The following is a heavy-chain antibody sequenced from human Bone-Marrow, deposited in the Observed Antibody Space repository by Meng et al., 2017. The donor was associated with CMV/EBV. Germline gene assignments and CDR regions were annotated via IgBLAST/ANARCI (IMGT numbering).Heavy chain of an antibody. CDR1: GYTFTGYY. CDR2: INPNSGGT. CDR3: ARAPYDFWSGYYYPFVY. D-gene: IGHD3-3*01. V-gene: IGHV1-2*02. Sequence: ASVKVSCKASGYTFTGYYMHWVRQAPGQGLEWMGWINPNSGGTNYAQKFQGRVTMTRDTSISTADMELSTLRSDDTAVYYCARAPYDFWSGYYYPFVYWGQGTLVTVSS. J-gene: IGHJ4*02.